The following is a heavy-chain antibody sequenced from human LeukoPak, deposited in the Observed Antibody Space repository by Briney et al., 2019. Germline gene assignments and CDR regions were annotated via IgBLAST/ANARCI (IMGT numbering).Heavy chain of an antibody. CDR1: GASFSSSTYY. J-gene: IGHJ4*02. CDR2: IYYSGST. CDR3: ARHAGGIAAAGTRPFDY. Sequence: SETLSLTCTVSGASFSSSTYYWGWIRQPPGKGLEWIGSIYYSGSTYYNPSLKSRVSMSVDTSKNQFSLKLSSVTAADTAVYYCARHAGGIAAAGTRPFDYWGQGTLVTVSS. V-gene: IGHV4-39*01. D-gene: IGHD6-13*01.